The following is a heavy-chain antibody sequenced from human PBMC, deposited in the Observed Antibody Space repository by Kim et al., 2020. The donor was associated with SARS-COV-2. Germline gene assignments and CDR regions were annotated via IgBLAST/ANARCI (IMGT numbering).Heavy chain of an antibody. D-gene: IGHD6-19*01. V-gene: IGHV4-30-2*04. CDR3: ARGHSSGWPFFDY. J-gene: IGHJ4*02. Sequence: YNPSLKSRVTISVDTSKNQFSLKLSSVTAADTAVYYCARGHSSGWPFFDYWGQGTLVTVSS.